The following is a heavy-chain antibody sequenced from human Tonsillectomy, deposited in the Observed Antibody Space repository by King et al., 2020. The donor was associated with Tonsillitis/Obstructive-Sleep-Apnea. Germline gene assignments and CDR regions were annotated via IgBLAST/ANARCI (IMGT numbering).Heavy chain of an antibody. CDR2: IFSNDEK. CDR3: ARIADTAIASYYYYYYMDV. J-gene: IGHJ6*03. V-gene: IGHV2-26*01. Sequence: TLKESGPVLVKPTETLTLTCTVSGFSLSNVKMGVSWVRQPPGKALEWRAHIFSNDEKSYSTFLKSRLTISKDTSKSQVVLTMTNMDPVDTVTYYCARIADTAIASYYYYYYMDVWGKGTTVTVSS. D-gene: IGHD5-18*01. CDR1: GFSLSNVKMG.